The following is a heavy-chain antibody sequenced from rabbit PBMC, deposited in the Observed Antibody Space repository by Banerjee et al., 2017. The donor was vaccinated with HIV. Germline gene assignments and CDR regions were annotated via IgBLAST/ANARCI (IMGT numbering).Heavy chain of an antibody. J-gene: IGHJ4*01. D-gene: IGHD1-1*01. CDR2: IYTGSSGST. CDR1: GFSFSSSYW. Sequence: QSLEESGGDLVKPGASLTLTCTASGFSFSSSYWICWVRQAPGKGLEWIACIYTGSSGSTYYASWAKGRFTVSKTSSTTVTLQMTSLTAADTATYFCARDEGIYDSSSGAWELWGPGTLVTVS. CDR3: ARDEGIYDSSSGAWEL. V-gene: IGHV1S40*01.